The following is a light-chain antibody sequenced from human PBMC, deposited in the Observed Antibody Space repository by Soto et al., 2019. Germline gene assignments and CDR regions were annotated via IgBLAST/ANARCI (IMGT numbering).Light chain of an antibody. J-gene: IGKJ5*01. Sequence: DIQLSQSPSFLSASVGDRVTITCRASQGIRNHLAWYQQKPGKAPKVLIYAASTLQSGVPSRFSGSGSGTELNITINSLQPEDSVTSFCQQFNSYPITFGQGTRLEIK. CDR3: QQFNSYPIT. V-gene: IGKV1-9*01. CDR2: AAS. CDR1: QGIRNH.